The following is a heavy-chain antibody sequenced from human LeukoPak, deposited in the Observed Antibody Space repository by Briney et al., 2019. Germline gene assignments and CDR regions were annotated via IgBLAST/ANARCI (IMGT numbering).Heavy chain of an antibody. CDR2: IRYDGSNK. Sequence: GGSLRLSCAASGFTLSSYGMHWVRQAPAKGLGWVAFIRYDGSNKYYADSVKGRFTISRDNSKNTLYLQMNSLRAEDTAVYYCAKDRLRDYYYMDVWGKGTTVTISS. V-gene: IGHV3-30*02. J-gene: IGHJ6*03. CDR3: AKDRLRDYYYMDV. CDR1: GFTLSSYG. D-gene: IGHD3-16*01.